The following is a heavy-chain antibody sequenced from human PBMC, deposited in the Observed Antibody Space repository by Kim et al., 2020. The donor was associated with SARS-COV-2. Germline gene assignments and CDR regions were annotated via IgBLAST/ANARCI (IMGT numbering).Heavy chain of an antibody. CDR3: AKDLRGYILTANYYYGMDV. CDR1: GFTFSSYA. V-gene: IGHV3-23*01. J-gene: IGHJ6*02. D-gene: IGHD3-9*01. CDR2: ISGSGGST. Sequence: GGSLRLSCAASGFTFSSYAMSWVRQAPGKGLEWVSAISGSGGSTYYADSVKGRFTISRDNSKNTLYLQMNSLRAEDTAVYYCAKDLRGYILTANYYYGMDVWGQGTTVTVSS.